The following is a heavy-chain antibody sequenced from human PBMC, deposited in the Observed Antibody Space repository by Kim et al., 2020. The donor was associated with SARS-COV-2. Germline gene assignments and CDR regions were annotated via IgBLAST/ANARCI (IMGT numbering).Heavy chain of an antibody. V-gene: IGHV4-4*02. CDR1: GGSISSSNW. J-gene: IGHJ6*02. Sequence: SETLSLTCAVSGGSISSSNWWSWVRQPPGKGLEWIGEIYHSGSTNYNPSLKSRVTISVDKSKNQFSLKLSSVTAADTAVYYCARVRTGYCSGGSCYNYYYYYGMDVWGQGTTVTVSS. CDR3: ARVRTGYCSGGSCYNYYYYYGMDV. CDR2: IYHSGST. D-gene: IGHD2-15*01.